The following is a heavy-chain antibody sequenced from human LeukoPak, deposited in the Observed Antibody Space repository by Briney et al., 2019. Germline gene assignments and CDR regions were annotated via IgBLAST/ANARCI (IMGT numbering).Heavy chain of an antibody. V-gene: IGHV4-59*01. J-gene: IGHJ4*02. CDR1: GGSINGYY. CDR2: IYYRGST. D-gene: IGHD3-22*01. CDR3: ARTDYDTSAYYYTFDY. Sequence: PSETLSLTCTVSGGSINGYYWSWIRQPPEKGLEWIGYIYYRGSTNYNPSLKSRVTMSVDTSRNQFSLKLSSMTAADTAVYYCARTDYDTSAYYYTFDYWGQGTLVTVSS.